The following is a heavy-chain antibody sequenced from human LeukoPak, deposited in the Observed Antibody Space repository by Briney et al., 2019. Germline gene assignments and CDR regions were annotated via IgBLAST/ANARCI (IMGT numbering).Heavy chain of an antibody. CDR2: FCGCGVRT. J-gene: IGHJ4*02. D-gene: IGHD2-2*01. V-gene: IGHV3-23*01. Sequence: GGPLRLPCGPSGFPLSSLATRGARRAPGKGRVGLSAFCGCGVRTYYADSVKGRFTISRDNSKNTLYLQMNSLRAEDTAVYYCAKDPSGIEVVPAAMSDYWGQGTLVTVSS. CDR1: GFPLSSLA. CDR3: AKDPSGIEVVPAAMSDY.